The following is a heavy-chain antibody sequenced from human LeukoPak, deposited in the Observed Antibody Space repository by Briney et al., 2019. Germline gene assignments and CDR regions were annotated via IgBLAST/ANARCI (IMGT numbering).Heavy chain of an antibody. CDR3: ARAVDYRNYFDY. Sequence: SETLSLTCTVSGDSMTRGGYYWSWVRQHPGKGLEWVGFIYHSGTTFYNPSLESRATISVNTSQNQFSLKLTSVTAADTAVYYCARAVDYRNYFDYWGQGTLVTVSS. V-gene: IGHV4-31*03. J-gene: IGHJ4*02. CDR1: GDSMTRGGYY. D-gene: IGHD4-11*01. CDR2: IYHSGTT.